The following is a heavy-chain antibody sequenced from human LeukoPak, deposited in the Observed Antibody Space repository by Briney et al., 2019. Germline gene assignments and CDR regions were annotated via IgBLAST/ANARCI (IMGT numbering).Heavy chain of an antibody. J-gene: IGHJ3*02. V-gene: IGHV1-69*04. Sequence: ASVKVSCKASGGTFSSYAISWVRQAPGQGLEWMGRIIPILGIANYAQKFQGRVTITADKSTSTAYMELGSLRSEDTAVYYCARPSYYDSSGYSRDAFDIWGQGTMVTVSS. CDR3: ARPSYYDSSGYSRDAFDI. D-gene: IGHD3-22*01. CDR2: IIPILGIA. CDR1: GGTFSSYA.